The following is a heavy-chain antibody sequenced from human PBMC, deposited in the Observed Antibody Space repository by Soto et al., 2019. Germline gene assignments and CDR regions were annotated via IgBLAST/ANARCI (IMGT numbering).Heavy chain of an antibody. CDR1: GFTFSSYG. J-gene: IGHJ4*02. V-gene: IGHV3-30*18. D-gene: IGHD2-21*01. Sequence: GGSLRLSCAASGFTFSSYGMHWVRQAPGKGLEWVAVISYDGSNKYYADSVKGRFTISRDNSKHTLYLQMNSLRAEDTAVYYCAKDSPPYCGGDCYQDFDYWGQGTLVTVSS. CDR2: ISYDGSNK. CDR3: AKDSPPYCGGDCYQDFDY.